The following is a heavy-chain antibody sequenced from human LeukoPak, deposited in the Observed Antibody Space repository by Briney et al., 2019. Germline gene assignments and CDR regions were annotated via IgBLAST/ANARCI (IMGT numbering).Heavy chain of an antibody. CDR2: ISAYNGNT. D-gene: IGHD5-24*01. V-gene: IGHV1-18*01. J-gene: IGHJ4*02. CDR1: GYTFTSYG. Sequence: ASVKVSCKASGYTFTSYGISWVRQAPGQGLEWMGWISAYNGNTNYAQQLQGRVTMTTDTSTSTAYMELRSLSADDTAVHNFLRESAPGAGDGKDWAQGNRVTVSS. CDR3: LRESAPGAGDGKD.